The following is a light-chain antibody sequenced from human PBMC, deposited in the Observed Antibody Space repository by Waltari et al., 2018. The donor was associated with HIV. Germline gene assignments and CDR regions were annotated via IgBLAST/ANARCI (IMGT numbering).Light chain of an antibody. CDR2: EVT. CDR3: SSYGDNIRVL. V-gene: IGLV2-8*01. CDR1: SSDIGAYDS. J-gene: IGLJ2*01. Sequence: QSALTQPPSASGSLGQSVTISCTGSSSDIGAYDSVSWFHQHPHSPPKLLLYEVTKRPSGVPDRFSGSRSGDTAFLSVSGLQPDDSAAYFCSSYGDNIRVLFGGGTNLTVL.